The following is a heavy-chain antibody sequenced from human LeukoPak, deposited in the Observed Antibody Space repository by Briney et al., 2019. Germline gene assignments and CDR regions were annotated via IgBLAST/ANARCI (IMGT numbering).Heavy chain of an antibody. V-gene: IGHV1-18*01. CDR3: AKSYGSDAFDI. Sequence: ASVKVSCKASGYTFTSYGISWVRQAPGQGLEWMGWISAYNGNTNYAQKFQGRVTITADKSTSTAYMELSSLRSEDTAVYYCAKSYGSDAFDIWGQGTMVTVSS. CDR2: ISAYNGNT. J-gene: IGHJ3*02. CDR1: GYTFTSYG. D-gene: IGHD4-17*01.